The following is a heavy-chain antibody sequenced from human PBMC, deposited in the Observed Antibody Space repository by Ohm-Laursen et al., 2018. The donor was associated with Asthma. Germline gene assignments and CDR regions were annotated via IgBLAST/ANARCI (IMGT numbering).Heavy chain of an antibody. CDR3: ARGGEHCSSTSCYASFDY. CDR1: GFTFSSYG. D-gene: IGHD2-2*01. Sequence: SLRLSCAASGFTFSSYGMHWVRQAPGKGLEWVAVISYDGSNKYYADSVKGRFTISRDNSKNTLYLQMNSLRAEDTAVYYCARGGEHCSSTSCYASFDYWGQGTLVTVSS. V-gene: IGHV3-30*03. J-gene: IGHJ4*02. CDR2: ISYDGSNK.